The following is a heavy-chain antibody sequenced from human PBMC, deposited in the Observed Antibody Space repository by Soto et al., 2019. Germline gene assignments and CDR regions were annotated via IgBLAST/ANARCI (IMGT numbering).Heavy chain of an antibody. Sequence: VSLKGSGKTSGSTMTVDYMHWVRQDPGQGLEWMGWINPNSGDTRYAQKFQGRVTMTRDTSISTVYMELNRLISDDTAVYYCARSANINDFDYWGQGTLVTV. J-gene: IGHJ4*02. V-gene: IGHV1-2*02. D-gene: IGHD3-3*01. CDR3: ARSANINDFDY. CDR1: GSTMTVDY. CDR2: INPNSGDT.